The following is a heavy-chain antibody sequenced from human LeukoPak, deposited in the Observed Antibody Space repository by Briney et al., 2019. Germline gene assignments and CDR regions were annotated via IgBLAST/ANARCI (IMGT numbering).Heavy chain of an antibody. D-gene: IGHD5-18*01. Sequence: WASVKVSCKASGYTFTGYYMHWVRQAPGQGLEWMGWINPNSGDTSYAQKFQGRVTMTRDTSITTAFMELSTLKPDDTAVYYCSTRRGYNFGSDSWGQGTLVTVSS. CDR1: GYTFTGYY. CDR3: STRRGYNFGSDS. V-gene: IGHV1-2*02. J-gene: IGHJ4*02. CDR2: INPNSGDT.